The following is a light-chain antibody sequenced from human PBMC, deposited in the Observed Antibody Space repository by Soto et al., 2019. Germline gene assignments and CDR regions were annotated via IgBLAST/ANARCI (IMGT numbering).Light chain of an antibody. CDR3: QHYNSYSEA. CDR2: KAS. V-gene: IGKV1-5*03. Sequence: DIQMTQSPSTLPASVGDRVTITFRASQSISNWLAWYQQKPGKAPKLLIYKASTLKSGVPSRFSGSGSGTEFTLTISSLQPDDFATYYCQHYNSYSEAFGQGTKVDI. CDR1: QSISNW. J-gene: IGKJ1*01.